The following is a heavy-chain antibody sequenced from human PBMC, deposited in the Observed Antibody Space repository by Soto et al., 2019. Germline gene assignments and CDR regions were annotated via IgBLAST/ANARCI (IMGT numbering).Heavy chain of an antibody. Sequence: PSETLSLTCTVSVGSISSGGYYWSWIRRHPGKGLEWIGYIYYSGSTYYNPSLKSRVTISVDTSKNQFSLKLSSVTAADTAVYYCARERCSSTSCYGYNWFDPWGQGTLVTVSS. J-gene: IGHJ5*02. V-gene: IGHV4-31*03. CDR2: IYYSGST. D-gene: IGHD2-2*01. CDR1: VGSISSGGYY. CDR3: ARERCSSTSCYGYNWFDP.